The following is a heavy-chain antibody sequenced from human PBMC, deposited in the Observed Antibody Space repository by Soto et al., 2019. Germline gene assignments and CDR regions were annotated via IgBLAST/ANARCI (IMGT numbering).Heavy chain of an antibody. V-gene: IGHV3-30*18. CDR2: ISYDGSNK. J-gene: IGHJ4*02. CDR1: GFTFSSYG. CDR3: AKAGGRKRWLQSPLDY. D-gene: IGHD5-12*01. Sequence: VQLVESGGGLVQPGGSLRLSCAASGFTFSSYGMHWVRQAPGKGLEWVAVISYDGSNKYYADSVKGRFTISRDNSKNTLYLQMNSLRAEDTAVYYCAKAGGRKRWLQSPLDYWGQGTLVTVSS.